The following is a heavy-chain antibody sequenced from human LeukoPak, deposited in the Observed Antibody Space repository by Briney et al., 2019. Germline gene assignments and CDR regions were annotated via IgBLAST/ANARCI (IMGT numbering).Heavy chain of an antibody. CDR1: GGTFSSYT. J-gene: IGHJ6*02. D-gene: IGHD6-6*01. CDR3: AREGAAPGGMDV. V-gene: IGHV1-69*04. Sequence: SVKVSCKASGGTFSSYTISWVRQAPGQGLEWMGRIIPILGIANYAQKFQGRVTITADKSTSTAYMELSSLRSEDSAVYYCAREGAAPGGMDVWGQGTTVTVSS. CDR2: IIPILGIA.